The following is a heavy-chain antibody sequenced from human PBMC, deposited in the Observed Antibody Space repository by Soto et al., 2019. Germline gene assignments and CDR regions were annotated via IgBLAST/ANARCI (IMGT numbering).Heavy chain of an antibody. CDR2: ITGFGSTT. CDR3: ARVGPSLGVTGGGAMDV. V-gene: IGHV3-23*01. CDR1: GFTFKTFP. Sequence: EVQFLESGGALVQPGWSLRLSCAASGFTFKTFPMSSVRQAPGKGLEWVAAITGFGSTTYYANSLKARFTVSRDNANDTLYLKMDSLRADDTAVYYCARVGPSLGVTGGGAMDVWGQGTKVTVSS. D-gene: IGHD3-16*01. J-gene: IGHJ6*02.